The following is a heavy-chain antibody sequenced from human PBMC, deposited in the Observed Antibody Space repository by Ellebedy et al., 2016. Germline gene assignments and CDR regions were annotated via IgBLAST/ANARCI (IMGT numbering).Heavy chain of an antibody. J-gene: IGHJ4*02. CDR1: GFTFSSYW. CDR2: VSRDGVSTSDGIST. CDR3: TRGSSGYSYGYHFDY. Sequence: GGSLRLSXAASGFTFSSYWMHWVRQAPGKGLVWVSRVSRDGVSTSDGISTSYADSVKGRFTISRDNAKNTLYLQMNSLTAEDTAVYYCTRGSSGYSYGYHFDYWGQGTLVTVSS. D-gene: IGHD5-18*01. V-gene: IGHV3-74*01.